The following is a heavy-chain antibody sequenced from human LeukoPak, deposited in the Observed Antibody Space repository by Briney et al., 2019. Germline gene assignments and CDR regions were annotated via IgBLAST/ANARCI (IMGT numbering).Heavy chain of an antibody. D-gene: IGHD6-13*01. CDR1: GYIFTSYW. CDR3: ARLGVGSSWYGVADY. Sequence: RGESLKISCKGSGYIFTSYWISWVRQMPGKGLEWMGRIDPSDSYINYSPSFQGHVTTSADKSISTAYLQWSSLKASDTAMYYCARLGVGSSWYGVADYWGQGTLVTVSS. V-gene: IGHV5-10-1*01. CDR2: IDPSDSYI. J-gene: IGHJ4*02.